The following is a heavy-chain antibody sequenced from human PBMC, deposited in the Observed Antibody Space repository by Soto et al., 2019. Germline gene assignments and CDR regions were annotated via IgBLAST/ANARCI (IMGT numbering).Heavy chain of an antibody. D-gene: IGHD6-6*01. CDR1: GFTFGDCA. CDR3: TREGQTSIAARPGFDY. Sequence: EVQLVESGGGLVQPGRSLRLSCTVSGFTFGDCAMSWVRQAPGKGLEWVGFIRSKVYGGTTAYAASVKGRFTISTDDSKSIAYLQMNSLKIEDTAVYYCTREGQTSIAARPGFDYWGQGTLVTVSS. V-gene: IGHV3-49*04. CDR2: IRSKVYGGTT. J-gene: IGHJ4*02.